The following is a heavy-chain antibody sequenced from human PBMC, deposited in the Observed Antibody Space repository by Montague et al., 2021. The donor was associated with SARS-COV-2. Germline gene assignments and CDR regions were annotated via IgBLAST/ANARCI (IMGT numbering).Heavy chain of an antibody. CDR3: AKPLDTGNYYY. CDR1: GGSISRYY. V-gene: IGHV4-59*08. D-gene: IGHD1-1*01. J-gene: IGHJ4*02. Sequence: SETLSLTCTAPGGSISRYYWSWIRQPPGKGLEWIGYIYYSGSTNYNLSLKSRVTISVDTSRNQFSLKLSSVTAADTGVYYSAKPLDTGNYYYWGQGTLVTVSS. CDR2: IYYSGST.